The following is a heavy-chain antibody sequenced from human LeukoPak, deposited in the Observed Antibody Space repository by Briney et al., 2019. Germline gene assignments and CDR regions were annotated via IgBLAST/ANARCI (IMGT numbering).Heavy chain of an antibody. V-gene: IGHV3-21*01. CDR1: GFTFSSHS. CDR2: ISHSSSYI. Sequence: GGSLRLSCAASGFTFSSHSMNWARQAPGKGLEWVSSISHSSSYIYYTDSVKGRFTISRDNAKNSLYLQMNSLRAEDTAVYYCARSFDYWGQGTLVTVSS. CDR3: ARSFDY. J-gene: IGHJ4*02.